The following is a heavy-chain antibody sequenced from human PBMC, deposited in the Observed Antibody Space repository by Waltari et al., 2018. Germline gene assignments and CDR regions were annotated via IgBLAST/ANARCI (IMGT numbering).Heavy chain of an antibody. J-gene: IGHJ4*02. D-gene: IGHD5-12*01. CDR3: VISHAGDYDYRY. CDR2: ITTGGDTT. CDR1: GFPFSSYG. V-gene: IGHV3-23*01. Sequence: EVQLLESGGGLVQPGGSLRLSCAAYGFPFSSYGMSWVRQAPGKGLEWVSTITTGGDTTFYADPVKGRFTISRDNFKNTLYLQMNSLRAEDTAVYYCVISHAGDYDYRYWGQGTLVTVSS.